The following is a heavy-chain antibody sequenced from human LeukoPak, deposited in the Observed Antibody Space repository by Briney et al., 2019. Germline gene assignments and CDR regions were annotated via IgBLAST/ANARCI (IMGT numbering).Heavy chain of an antibody. CDR1: GGSISSYY. D-gene: IGHD3-9*01. CDR3: ARGTFYDILTGGIYYYMDV. J-gene: IGHJ6*03. Sequence: SETLSLTCTVSGGSISSYYWSWIRQPAGKGLEWIGRIYTSGSTNYNPSLKSRVTMSVDTSKNQFSLKLSSVTAADTAVYYCARGTFYDILTGGIYYYMDVWGKGTTVTVSS. CDR2: IYTSGST. V-gene: IGHV4-4*07.